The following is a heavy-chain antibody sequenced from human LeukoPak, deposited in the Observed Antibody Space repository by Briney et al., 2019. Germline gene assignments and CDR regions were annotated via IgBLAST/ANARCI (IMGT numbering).Heavy chain of an antibody. Sequence: SSETLSLTCTVSGGSIGLYYWNWIRQSAGKGLEWIGRIYHSGETNYNPSLQSRVTMSVDTSKNHFSLRLRSVSAADTAVYYCARWYSSGWFDNWGQGTLVIVSP. CDR3: ARWYSSGWFDN. V-gene: IGHV4-4*07. CDR2: IYHSGET. J-gene: IGHJ4*02. CDR1: GGSIGLYY. D-gene: IGHD6-19*01.